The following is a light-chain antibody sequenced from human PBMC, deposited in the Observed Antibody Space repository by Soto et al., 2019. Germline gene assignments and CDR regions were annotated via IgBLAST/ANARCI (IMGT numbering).Light chain of an antibody. V-gene: IGKV1-39*01. CDR2: APS. J-gene: IGKJ1*01. CDR3: QQYNTYWT. Sequence: DIQMTQSPSSLSASVGDRITITCRASQSISAYLNWYQHKPGKAPKLLIFAPSTLQTGVPSRFSGSGSGTHFTLTISGLQPEDFATYYCQQYNTYWTFGQGTKVEIK. CDR1: QSISAY.